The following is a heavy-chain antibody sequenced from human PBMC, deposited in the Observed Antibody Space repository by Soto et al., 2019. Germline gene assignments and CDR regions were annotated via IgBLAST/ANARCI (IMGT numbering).Heavy chain of an antibody. D-gene: IGHD3-3*01. CDR3: AKPQFRGWYFWCDYFVAPRLDL. V-gene: IGHV1-18*01. Sequence: ASVKVSCKASGYTFTSYGISWVRQAPGQGLEWMGWISAYNGNTNYAQKLQGRVTMTTDTSTSTAYMELRSLSSDDTAVYYCAKPQFRGWYFWCDYFVAPRLDLWGKGTMVTVSS. CDR1: GYTFTSYG. J-gene: IGHJ5*02. CDR2: ISAYNGNT.